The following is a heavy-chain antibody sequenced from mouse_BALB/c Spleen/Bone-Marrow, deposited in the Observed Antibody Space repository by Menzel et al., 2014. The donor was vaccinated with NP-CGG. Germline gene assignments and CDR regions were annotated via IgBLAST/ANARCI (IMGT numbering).Heavy chain of an antibody. J-gene: IGHJ2*01. D-gene: IGHD4-1*01. Sequence: VQLQQSGAELAKPGASVKMSCKASGYTFTSYWMHWVKQRPGQGLEWIGYINPSTGYTEYNQKFKDKATLTADKSSSTAYMQLSSLTSEDSAVYYCATGYYFDCWGQGTTLTVSS. CDR2: INPSTGYT. V-gene: IGHV1-7*01. CDR3: ATGYYFDC. CDR1: GYTFTSYW.